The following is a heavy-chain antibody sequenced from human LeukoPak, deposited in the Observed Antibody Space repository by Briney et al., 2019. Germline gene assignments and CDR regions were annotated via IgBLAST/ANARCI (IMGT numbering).Heavy chain of an antibody. Sequence: KAGGSLRLSCAASGFTFSSYSMNWVRQAPGKGLEWVSYISSSSSTIYYADSVKGRFTISRDNAKNSLYLQMNSLRAEDTAVYYCARDRSSSGSKGDYWGQGTLVTVSS. CDR3: ARDRSSSGSKGDY. CDR2: ISSSSSTI. CDR1: GFTFSSYS. V-gene: IGHV3-48*01. D-gene: IGHD6-19*01. J-gene: IGHJ4*02.